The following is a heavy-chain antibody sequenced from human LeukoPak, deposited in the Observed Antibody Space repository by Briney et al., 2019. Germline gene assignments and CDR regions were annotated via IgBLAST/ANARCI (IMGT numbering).Heavy chain of an antibody. CDR1: GFTFTNYA. J-gene: IGHJ3*02. V-gene: IGHV3-23*01. CDR3: ARDPNGDSVGAFEM. D-gene: IGHD4-17*01. Sequence: PGGSLRLSCAASGFTFTNYAMIWVRQAPGRGLEWVSAIRSGGDGTLYADSVKGRFTISRDNSKNTLFLQMNNMRAEDTAVYYCARDPNGDSVGAFEMWGPGTKVTVS. CDR2: IRSGGDGT.